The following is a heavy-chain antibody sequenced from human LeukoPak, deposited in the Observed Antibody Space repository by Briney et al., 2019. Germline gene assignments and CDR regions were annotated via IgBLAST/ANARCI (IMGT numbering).Heavy chain of an antibody. D-gene: IGHD2-15*01. CDR1: GFTFSSDA. CDR2: ISGGGGST. J-gene: IGHJ4*02. V-gene: IGHV3-23*01. CDR3: AKDPYCSAPYYFDY. Sequence: GGSLRLSCIGTGFTFSSDAMGWVRQAPGKGLEWVSGISGGGGSTYYADSVRGRLTISRDNSKNTQYLQVNSLRANYRAVYFCAKDPYCSAPYYFDYWGQGTLVTVSS.